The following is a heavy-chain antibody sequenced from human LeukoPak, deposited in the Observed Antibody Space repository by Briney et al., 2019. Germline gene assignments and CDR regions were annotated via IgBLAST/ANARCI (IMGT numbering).Heavy chain of an antibody. CDR3: ARDANTAMAYPDAFDI. CDR2: IYTSGST. Sequence: SETLSLTCTVSGGSISSGRYYWSWIRQPAGKGLEWIGRIYTSGSTNYNPSLKSRVTISVDTSKNQFSLKLSSVTAADTAVYYCARDANTAMAYPDAFDIWGQGKMVTVSS. CDR1: GGSISSGRYY. D-gene: IGHD5-18*01. V-gene: IGHV4-61*02. J-gene: IGHJ3*02.